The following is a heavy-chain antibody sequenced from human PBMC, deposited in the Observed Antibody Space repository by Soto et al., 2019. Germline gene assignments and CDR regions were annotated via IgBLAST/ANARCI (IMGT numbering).Heavy chain of an antibody. CDR1: GFSLSLSGEG. Sequence: VSGPTLVNPTPSLTLTCTFSGFSLSLSGEGVGWIRQPPGKSLECLALFYWDHDKRYSPSLKSRSTSTKDTSKSHVVRTLANGFPVDIATYYCAHRLFYFWLSFMDVPGPVTTGTDS. D-gene: IGHD3-3*01. V-gene: IGHV2-5*02. CDR2: FYWDHDK. J-gene: IGHJ6*02. CDR3: AHRLFYFWLSFMDV.